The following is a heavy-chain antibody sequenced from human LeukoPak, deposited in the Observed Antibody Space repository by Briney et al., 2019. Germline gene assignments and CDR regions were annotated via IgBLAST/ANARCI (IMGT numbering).Heavy chain of an antibody. D-gene: IGHD3-16*01. CDR1: GGSISRGGYS. J-gene: IGHJ5*02. Sequence: SETLSLTCAVSGGSISRGGYSWSWIRQPPGKGLEWIGYIYHSGSTYYNPSLKSRVTISVDRSKNQFSLKLSSVTAAAPAVYSCARGAFQFDPWGQGTLVTVSS. V-gene: IGHV4-30-2*01. CDR2: IYHSGST. CDR3: ARGAFQFDP.